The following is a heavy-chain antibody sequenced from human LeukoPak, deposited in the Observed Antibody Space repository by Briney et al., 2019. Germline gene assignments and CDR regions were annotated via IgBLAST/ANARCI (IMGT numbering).Heavy chain of an antibody. CDR1: GFIFSTYW. V-gene: IGHV3-7*03. D-gene: IGHD2-2*01. CDR3: ARGNSSTTCPHFDF. CDR2: IKQDGSEK. Sequence: GGSLRPSCAASGFIFSTYWMNWVRQAPGKGLEWVANIKQDGSEKYYVESVKGRFTISRDNAKNSLYLQMNSLRAEDTAVYYCARGNSSTTCPHFDFWGQGTLVTVSS. J-gene: IGHJ4*02.